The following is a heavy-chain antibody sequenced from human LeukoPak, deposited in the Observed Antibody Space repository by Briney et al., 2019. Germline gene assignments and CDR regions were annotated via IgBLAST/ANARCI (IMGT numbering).Heavy chain of an antibody. D-gene: IGHD3-10*01. CDR2: MNPNSGNT. Sequence: ASVKVSCKASGYTFTGYYMHWVRQATGQGLEWMGWMNPNSGNTGYAQKFQGRVTMTRNTSISTAYMELSSLRSEDTAVYYCARRFMVRGVIITVLDYWGQGTLVTVSS. CDR1: GYTFTGYY. J-gene: IGHJ4*02. CDR3: ARRFMVRGVIITVLDY. V-gene: IGHV1-8*02.